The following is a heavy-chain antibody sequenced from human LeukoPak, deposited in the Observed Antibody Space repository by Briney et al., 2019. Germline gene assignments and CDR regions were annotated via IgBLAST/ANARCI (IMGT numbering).Heavy chain of an antibody. CDR3: ARVVYSYGYFLDY. Sequence: GGSLRLSCAASGFTFSSYWMHWVRRAPGKGLEWVADIKYDGSEKFYVDSVRGRFTISRDNANNSLYLQMNNLGAEDTAEYYCARVVYSYGYFLDYWGQGALVAVSS. CDR2: IKYDGSEK. D-gene: IGHD5-18*01. J-gene: IGHJ4*02. V-gene: IGHV3-7*04. CDR1: GFTFSSYW.